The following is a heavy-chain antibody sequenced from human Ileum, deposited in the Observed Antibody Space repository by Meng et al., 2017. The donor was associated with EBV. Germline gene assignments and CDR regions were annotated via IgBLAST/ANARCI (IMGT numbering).Heavy chain of an antibody. J-gene: IGHJ4*02. Sequence: GQRRGWGAEMVNLWGAVARTWAVARCSIRCSTECGWVPQPPGKGLEWIGEIYHSGSSNYNQSLKSRVTISVDKSKNQFSLKLSSVTAADTAVYYSARDFGPHQLWYWGQGTLVTVSS. CDR2: IYHSGSS. CDR1: RCSIRCSTE. V-gene: IGHV4-4*02. D-gene: IGHD3-16*01. CDR3: ARDFGPHQLWY.